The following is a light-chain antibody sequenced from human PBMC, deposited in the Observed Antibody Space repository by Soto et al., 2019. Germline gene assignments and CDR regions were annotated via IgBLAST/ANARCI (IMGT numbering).Light chain of an antibody. CDR2: EVS. CDR3: CSYAGSRRV. Sequence: SVLAQPAPLSGSPGQAITLSCPGTSSDVGSYNLVSWYQQHPGKAPKLMIYEVSKRPSGVSNRFSGSKSGNTASLTISGLQAEDEADYYCCSYAGSRRVFGTGTKVTVL. J-gene: IGLJ1*01. V-gene: IGLV2-23*02. CDR1: SSDVGSYNL.